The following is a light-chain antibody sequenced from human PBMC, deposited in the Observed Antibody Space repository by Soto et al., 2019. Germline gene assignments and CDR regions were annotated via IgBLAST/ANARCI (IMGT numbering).Light chain of an antibody. CDR1: SSDVGSYNP. J-gene: IGLJ2*01. Sequence: QSALTQPASVSGSPGQSITISCTGTSSDVGSYNPVSWYQHNPAKAPKLMIYEDSKRPSGVSNRFSGSKSGNTASLTISGLQAEDEADYYCCSYAGSSTRVVFGGGTKVTVL. CDR2: EDS. V-gene: IGLV2-23*01. CDR3: CSYAGSSTRVV.